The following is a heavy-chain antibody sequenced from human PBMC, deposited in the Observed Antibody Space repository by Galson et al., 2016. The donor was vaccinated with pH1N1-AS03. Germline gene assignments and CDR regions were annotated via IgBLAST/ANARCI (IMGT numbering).Heavy chain of an antibody. CDR2: IKQDGSEK. D-gene: IGHD6-13*01. V-gene: IGHV3-7*01. J-gene: IGHJ5*02. Sequence: SLRLSCAASGFTFNTYWMHWVRQAPGKGLEWVANIKQDGSEKYYVDSVKGRFTISRDNAKNSLYLQMNSLRAEDTAVYYCARAIAAAGSSWGQGTLVTVSS. CDR1: GFTFNTYW. CDR3: ARAIAAAGSS.